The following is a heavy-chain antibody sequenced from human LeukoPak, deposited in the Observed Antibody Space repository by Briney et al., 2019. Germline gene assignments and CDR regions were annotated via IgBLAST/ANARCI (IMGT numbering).Heavy chain of an antibody. J-gene: IGHJ4*02. Sequence: GRSLRLSCAASGSTFSTYAMHWVRQAPGKGLEYVSAISSDGGSTYYANSVKGRFTISRDNSKNTLYLQMGSLRAEDIAVYYCVKDGYHSLSFFDYWGQGTLVTVSS. V-gene: IGHV3-64*01. D-gene: IGHD5-18*01. CDR3: VKDGYHSLSFFDY. CDR1: GSTFSTYA. CDR2: ISSDGGST.